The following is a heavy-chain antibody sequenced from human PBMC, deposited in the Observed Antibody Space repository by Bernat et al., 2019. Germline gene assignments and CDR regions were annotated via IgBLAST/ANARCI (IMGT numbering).Heavy chain of an antibody. CDR2: ISYDGSNK. CDR3: ARDLGSSWYGGFDY. CDR1: GFTFSSYA. V-gene: IGHV3-30-3*01. D-gene: IGHD6-13*01. Sequence: QVQLVESGGGVVQPGRSLRLSCAASGFTFSSYAMHWVRQAPGKGLEWVAVISYDGSNKYYAESVKGRFTISRDNSKNTLYLQMNSLRAEDTAVYYCARDLGSSWYGGFDYWGQGTLVTVSS. J-gene: IGHJ4*02.